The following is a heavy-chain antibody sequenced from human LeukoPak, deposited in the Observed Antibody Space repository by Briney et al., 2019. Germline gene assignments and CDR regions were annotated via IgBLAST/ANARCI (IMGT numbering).Heavy chain of an antibody. Sequence: GGSLRLSCAASGFTFSSYAMSWVRQAPGKGLEWVSAISGSGGNTYYTDSVKGHFTISRDNSKNTLFLQMSSLRAEDTAVYYCAKDLDASSWTFDYWGQGTLVTVSS. D-gene: IGHD6-13*01. J-gene: IGHJ4*02. CDR3: AKDLDASSWTFDY. V-gene: IGHV3-23*01. CDR1: GFTFSSYA. CDR2: ISGSGGNT.